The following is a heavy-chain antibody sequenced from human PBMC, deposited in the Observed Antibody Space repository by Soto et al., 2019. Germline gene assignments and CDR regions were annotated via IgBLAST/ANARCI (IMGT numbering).Heavy chain of an antibody. CDR3: ARVAFGPIDY. CDR2: MYHSGTT. J-gene: IGHJ4*02. Sequence: SETLSLTCTVSNYSLSSGYYWGWIRQSPGEGLEWIVSMYHSGTTYYNPSLKSRVTISIDTSKNQFSLKLTSVTSADTAVYFCARVAFGPIDYWGQGTLVTVSS. V-gene: IGHV4-38-2*02. D-gene: IGHD3-16*01. CDR1: NYSLSSGYY.